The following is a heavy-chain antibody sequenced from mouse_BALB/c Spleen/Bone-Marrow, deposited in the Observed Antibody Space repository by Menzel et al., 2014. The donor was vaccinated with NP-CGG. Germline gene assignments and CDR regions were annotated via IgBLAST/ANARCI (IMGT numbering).Heavy chain of an antibody. D-gene: IGHD2-1*01. V-gene: IGHV1-7*01. CDR2: INPSTGYT. CDR3: ARGNPLYAMDY. J-gene: IGHJ4*01. Sequence: VKLMESGAELAKPGASVKMSCKASGYTFTSYWMHWVKQRPGQGLEWIGYINPSTGYTDYNQKFNDKATLTADKSSSTAYMQPSILTSKDSAVYYCARGNPLYAMDYWGQGTSVTVSS. CDR1: GYTFTSYW.